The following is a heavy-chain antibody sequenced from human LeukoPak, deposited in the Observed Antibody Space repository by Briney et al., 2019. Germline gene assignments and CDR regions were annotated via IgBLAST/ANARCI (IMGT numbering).Heavy chain of an antibody. J-gene: IGHJ4*02. CDR3: ARDRRIQTWEYFDY. D-gene: IGHD5-18*01. V-gene: IGHV3-7*01. Sequence: PGGSLRLSCAASGFTFSNYWMSWVRQAPAKGLEWVANIKQDGSEKYYEDSVRGRFTISRDNAKNSLYLQMNSLTDEDTAVYYCARDRRIQTWEYFDYWGQGTLVTVSS. CDR1: GFTFSNYW. CDR2: IKQDGSEK.